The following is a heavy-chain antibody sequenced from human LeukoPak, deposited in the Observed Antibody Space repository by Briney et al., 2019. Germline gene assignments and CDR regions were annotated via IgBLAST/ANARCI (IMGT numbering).Heavy chain of an antibody. CDR3: ARGPRGIFYYYYYMDV. CDR1: GGSISSGSYY. Sequence: SETLSLTCTVSGGSISSGSYYWSWIRQPAGKGLGWIGRIYTSGSTNYNPSLKSRVTISVDTSKNQFSLKLSSVTAADTAVYYCARGPRGIFYYYYYMDVWGKGTTVTVSS. CDR2: IYTSGST. V-gene: IGHV4-61*02. D-gene: IGHD2-15*01. J-gene: IGHJ6*03.